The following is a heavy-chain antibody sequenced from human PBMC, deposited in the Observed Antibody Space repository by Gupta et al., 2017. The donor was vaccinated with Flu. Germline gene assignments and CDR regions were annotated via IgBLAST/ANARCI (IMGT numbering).Heavy chain of an antibody. V-gene: IGHV4-34*01. CDR2: INRSGST. Sequence: YFWSWSSQSPGKGLEWIGEINRSGSTTYNPSIERRVNISVDASKSPFFLKVTSVTAAYTAIYYCARGTYSSSWSSNFYSWGQGTLATVSS. D-gene: IGHD6-13*01. CDR3: ARGTYSSSWSSNFYS. CDR1: YF. J-gene: IGHJ4*02.